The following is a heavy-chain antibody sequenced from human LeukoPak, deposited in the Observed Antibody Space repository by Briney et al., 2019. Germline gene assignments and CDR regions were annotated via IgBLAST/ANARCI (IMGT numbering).Heavy chain of an antibody. J-gene: IGHJ5*02. CDR2: IWYDGNKK. V-gene: IGHV3-33*01. Sequence: GRSLRLSCAVSGITFSKNGMHWVRQAPGKGLEWVALIWYDGNKKYYADSVKGRFTISRDNSKNTLYLQMDSLRAEDTAIYYCARARDNYDNSGFSALDLWGQGTLVSVSS. D-gene: IGHD3-22*01. CDR1: GITFSKNG. CDR3: ARARDNYDNSGFSALDL.